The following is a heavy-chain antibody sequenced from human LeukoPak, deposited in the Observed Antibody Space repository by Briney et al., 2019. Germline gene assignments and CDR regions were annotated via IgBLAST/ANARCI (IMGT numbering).Heavy chain of an antibody. CDR3: ARGLLVSWGPTYFDY. Sequence: SETLSLTCTVSGGSISSSSYYWGWIRQPPGKGLEWIGSIYYSGSTYYNPSLKSRVTISVDTSKNQFSLKLSSVTAADTAVYYCARGLLVSWGPTYFDYWGQGTLVTVSS. V-gene: IGHV4-39*07. CDR1: GGSISSSSYY. CDR2: IYYSGST. D-gene: IGHD2-8*01. J-gene: IGHJ4*02.